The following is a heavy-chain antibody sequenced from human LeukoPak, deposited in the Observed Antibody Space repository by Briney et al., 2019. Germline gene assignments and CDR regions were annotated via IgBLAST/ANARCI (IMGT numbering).Heavy chain of an antibody. CDR3: ASLPPPYYGSGDEDFDY. J-gene: IGHJ4*02. Sequence: GASVKVSCKASGYTFTGYYMHWVRQAPGQGLEWMGWINPNSGGTNYAQKFQGRVTMTRDTSISTAYMELSRLRSDDTAVYYCASLPPPYYGSGDEDFDYWGQGTLVTVSS. CDR1: GYTFTGYY. D-gene: IGHD3-10*01. V-gene: IGHV1-2*02. CDR2: INPNSGGT.